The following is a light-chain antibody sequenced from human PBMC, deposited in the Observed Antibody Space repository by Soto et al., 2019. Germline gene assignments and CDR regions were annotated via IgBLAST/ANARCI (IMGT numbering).Light chain of an antibody. Sequence: DIQMTQSPSTLSASVGDRVTITCRASQNISYWLAWYQQKPGKGLKILIYKAFNLESGVPSRFTGIGSGTQFTLTISSLQPDDFATYYCQQYDTYCAFGQGTKVEIK. CDR3: QQYDTYCA. CDR1: QNISYW. J-gene: IGKJ1*01. V-gene: IGKV1-5*03. CDR2: KAF.